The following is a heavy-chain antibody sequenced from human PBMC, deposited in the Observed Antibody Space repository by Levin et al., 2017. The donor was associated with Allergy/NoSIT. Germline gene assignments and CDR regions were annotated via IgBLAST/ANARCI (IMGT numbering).Heavy chain of an antibody. CDR2: IYYSGST. CDR1: GGSISSSSYY. Sequence: SETLSLTCTVSGGSISSSSYYWGWIRQPPGKGLEWIGSIYYSGSTYYNPSLKSRVTISVDTSKNQFSLKLSSVTAADTAVYYCARLCWTGDSSGYYGFDYWGQGTLVTVSS. J-gene: IGHJ4*02. V-gene: IGHV4-39*01. D-gene: IGHD3-22*01. CDR3: ARLCWTGDSSGYYGFDY.